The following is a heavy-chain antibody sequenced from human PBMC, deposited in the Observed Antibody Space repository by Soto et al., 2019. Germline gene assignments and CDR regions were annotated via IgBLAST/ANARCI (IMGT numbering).Heavy chain of an antibody. J-gene: IGHJ5*02. Sequence: QVQLQESGPGLVKPSQTLSLTCTVSGGSISSGGYYWSWIRQHPGKGLEWIGYIYYSGSTYYNPSRKSRVTISVNTSKTQCSLKLSSVAAADRAVYYWARVGGIDWFDPWGQGTLVTVSS. CDR2: IYYSGST. D-gene: IGHD1-26*01. V-gene: IGHV4-31*03. CDR1: GGSISSGGYY. CDR3: ARVGGIDWFDP.